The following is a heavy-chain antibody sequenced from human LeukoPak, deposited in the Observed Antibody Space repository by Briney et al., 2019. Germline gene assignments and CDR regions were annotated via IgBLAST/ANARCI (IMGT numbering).Heavy chain of an antibody. D-gene: IGHD5-12*01. CDR1: GFTFSTYA. CDR2: ISGSGGNT. Sequence: GGSLRLSCAASGFTFSTYAMSWVRQTPGKGLEWVSAISGSGGNTYYADSVKGRFTISRDNSKNTLYLLMNSLTAEDTAVYYCAKAKFSVATTTDFWGQGTLVTVSS. V-gene: IGHV3-23*01. CDR3: AKAKFSVATTTDF. J-gene: IGHJ4*02.